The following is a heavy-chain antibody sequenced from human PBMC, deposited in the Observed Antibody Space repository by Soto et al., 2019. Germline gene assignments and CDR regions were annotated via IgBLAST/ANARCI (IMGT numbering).Heavy chain of an antibody. V-gene: IGHV1-18*01. CDR1: GYTFTSYG. CDR3: ARDDRTRGYFSGCSCYSSSESLDI. Sequence: ASVKVSCKASGYTFTSYGISWVRQAPGEGLEWMGWISAYNGNTNYAQKLQGRVTMTTDTSTSTAYMELRSLRSDDTAVYYCARDDRTRGYFSGCSCYSSSESLDIWGQGTIVTGSS. D-gene: IGHD2-15*01. CDR2: ISAYNGNT. J-gene: IGHJ3*02.